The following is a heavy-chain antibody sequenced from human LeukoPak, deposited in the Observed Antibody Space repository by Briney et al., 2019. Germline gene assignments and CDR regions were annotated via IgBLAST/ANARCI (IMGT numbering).Heavy chain of an antibody. V-gene: IGHV4-34*01. CDR3: ARHSSGRYNWFDP. Sequence: SETLSLTCAVYGGSFSGYYWSWIRQPPGKGLEWIGEINHSGSTNYNPSLKSRVTISVDTSKNQFSLKLSSVTAADTAVYYCARHSSGRYNWFDPWGQGTLVTVSS. CDR1: GGSFSGYY. J-gene: IGHJ5*02. D-gene: IGHD6-19*01. CDR2: INHSGST.